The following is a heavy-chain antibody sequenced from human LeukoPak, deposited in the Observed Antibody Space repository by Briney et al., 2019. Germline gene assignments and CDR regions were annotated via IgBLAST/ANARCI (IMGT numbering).Heavy chain of an antibody. J-gene: IGHJ3*02. V-gene: IGHV4-61*08. CDR2: IYYSGST. D-gene: IGHD1-26*01. CDR3: ARDSIVEATLVAFDI. Sequence: SETLSLTCTVSGGSISSGDYYWSWIRQPPGKGLEWIGYIYYSGSTNYNPSLKSRVTISVDTSKNQFSLKLSSVTAADTAVYYCARDSIVEATLVAFDIWGQGTMVTVSS. CDR1: GGSISSGDYY.